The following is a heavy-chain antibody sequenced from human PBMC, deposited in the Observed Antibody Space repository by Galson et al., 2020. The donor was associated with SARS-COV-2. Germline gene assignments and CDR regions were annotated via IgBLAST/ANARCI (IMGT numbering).Heavy chain of an antibody. J-gene: IGHJ4*02. V-gene: IGHV1-2*02. D-gene: IGHD3-9*01. CDR3: AIAKLRFFDWLSD. Sequence: ASVKVSCKVSGDTFTGYYIHWVRQAPGQGLEWMGWINPNSGDTDYTQNFQGRVTMTRDTSISTAYMEMSRLRSDDSAVYYCAIAKLRFFDWLSDWGQGTQVTVSS. CDR2: INPNSGDT. CDR1: GDTFTGYY.